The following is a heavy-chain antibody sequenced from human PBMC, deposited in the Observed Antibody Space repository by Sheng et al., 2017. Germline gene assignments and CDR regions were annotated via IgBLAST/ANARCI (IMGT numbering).Heavy chain of an antibody. Sequence: EVQLVESGGGLVQPGGSLRLSCGASGFTFSSYGMNWVRQAPGKGLEWVSYISSSSSTIYYADSVKGRFTISRDNAKNSLYLQMNSLRADDTAVYYCARERMDYYGSYYYYYYMDVWGKGTTVTVSS. CDR2: ISSSSSTI. V-gene: IGHV3-48*01. CDR3: ARERMDYYGSYYYYYYMDV. J-gene: IGHJ6*03. D-gene: IGHD3-10*01. CDR1: GFTFSSYG.